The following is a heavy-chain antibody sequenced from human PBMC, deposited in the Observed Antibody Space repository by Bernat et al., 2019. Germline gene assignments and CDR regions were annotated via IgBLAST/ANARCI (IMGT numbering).Heavy chain of an antibody. J-gene: IGHJ6*02. Sequence: QVQLQESGPGLVKPSQTLSLTCTVSGGSINSGGYYWSWIRQHPGKGLEWIGYIYYSGSTYYNPSLKSRVTISVDTSKNQFSLKLSSVTAADTAVYYCARDSTMVRGGDYGMDVWGQGTTVTVSS. D-gene: IGHD3-10*01. V-gene: IGHV4-31*03. CDR1: GGSINSGGYY. CDR2: IYYSGST. CDR3: ARDSTMVRGGDYGMDV.